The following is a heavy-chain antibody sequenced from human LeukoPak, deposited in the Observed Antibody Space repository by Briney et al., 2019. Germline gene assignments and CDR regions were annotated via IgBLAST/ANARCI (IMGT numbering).Heavy chain of an antibody. J-gene: IGHJ4*02. Sequence: GGSLRLSCAASGFTFSSYWMSWVRQAPGKGLEGVANIKQDGSEKYYVDSVKGGFTISRDNAKNSLYLQMNSLRAEDTALYYCAARARGYKRIDYWGQGTLVTVSS. CDR2: IKQDGSEK. V-gene: IGHV3-7*03. D-gene: IGHD3-10*01. CDR1: GFTFSSYW. CDR3: AARARGYKRIDY.